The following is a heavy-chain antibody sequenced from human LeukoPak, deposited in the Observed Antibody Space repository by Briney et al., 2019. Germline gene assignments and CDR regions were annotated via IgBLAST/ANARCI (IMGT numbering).Heavy chain of an antibody. J-gene: IGHJ2*01. D-gene: IGHD1-26*01. CDR2: IIPILALP. CDR1: GYTFTSYD. CDR3: TRDREVGSTTEGFWYFDL. Sequence: SVKVSCKASGYTFTSYDINWVRQATGQGLEWMGRIIPILALPNYAHKFQGRITITADKSATTAYMELSSLTSEDTAVYYCTRDREVGSTTEGFWYFDLWGRGTLVTVSS. V-gene: IGHV1-69*04.